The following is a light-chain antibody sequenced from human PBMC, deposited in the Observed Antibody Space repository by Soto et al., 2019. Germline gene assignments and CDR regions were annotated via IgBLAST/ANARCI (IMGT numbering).Light chain of an antibody. V-gene: IGLV2-8*01. CDR3: SSYAGSNNLV. J-gene: IGLJ1*01. CDR1: SSDVGGYNY. Sequence: QSVLTQPPSASGSPGQSVTISCSGTSSDVGGYNYVSWHQQHPGKAPKLMIYEVSKRPSGVPDRFSGSKSGNTASLIVSGLQAEDEADYYCSSYAGSNNLVFGTGTKVTVL. CDR2: EVS.